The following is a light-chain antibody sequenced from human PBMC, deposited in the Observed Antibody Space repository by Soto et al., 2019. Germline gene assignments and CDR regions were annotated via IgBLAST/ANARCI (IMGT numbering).Light chain of an antibody. J-gene: IGKJ3*01. Sequence: DIQMTQSPTSVSASGGDRVTITCLASQGIRNFVAWYQQKPGKGPKLLIYAASTLQSGVPSRFNGSGSGTDFTLTINTLQPEDVATYSCQKYSSVPVFGPGTKVEIK. CDR3: QKYSSVPV. CDR1: QGIRNF. CDR2: AAS. V-gene: IGKV1-27*01.